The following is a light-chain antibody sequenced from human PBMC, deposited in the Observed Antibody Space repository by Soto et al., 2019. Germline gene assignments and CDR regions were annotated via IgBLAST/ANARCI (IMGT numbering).Light chain of an antibody. V-gene: IGLV2-14*01. Sequence: QSALTQPASVSGSPGQSITISCTGTSSDVGGYNYVSWYQQHPGKAPKLMIYDVSNRPSGVSNRFSGSKSGNTASQTISGLQAEDEADYYCSSYTSSSTLVFGGVTQLPV. CDR1: SSDVGGYNY. J-gene: IGLJ2*01. CDR3: SSYTSSSTLV. CDR2: DVS.